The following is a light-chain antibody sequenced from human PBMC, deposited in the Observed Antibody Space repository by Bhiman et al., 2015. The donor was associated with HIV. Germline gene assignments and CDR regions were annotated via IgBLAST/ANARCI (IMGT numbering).Light chain of an antibody. CDR1: SGSIASEY. V-gene: IGLV6-57*01. J-gene: IGLJ3*02. CDR2: DNH. CDR3: QSYDSSNKGV. Sequence: FFLTQPHSVSESPGKTVTISCTRTSGSIASEYVQWYQQRPGSSPTIVIFDNHVRPSGVPDRFSGSIDSSSNSASLTISGLKTEDEADYYCQSYDSSNKGVFGGGTKLTVL.